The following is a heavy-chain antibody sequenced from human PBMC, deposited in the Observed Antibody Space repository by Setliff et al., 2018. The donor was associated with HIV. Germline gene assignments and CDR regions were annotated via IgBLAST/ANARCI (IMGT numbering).Heavy chain of an antibody. CDR3: TRDLKYPRYGDLDY. CDR2: ISAYNGNT. Sequence: ASVKVSCKASGYTFTSYGISWVRQAPGQGLEWMGWISAYNGNTNYAQKLQGRVTMTTDTSTSTAYMELRSLRSDDTAVYYCTRDLKYPRYGDLDYWGQGTLVTSPQ. J-gene: IGHJ4*02. CDR1: GYTFTSYG. D-gene: IGHD4-17*01. V-gene: IGHV1-18*01.